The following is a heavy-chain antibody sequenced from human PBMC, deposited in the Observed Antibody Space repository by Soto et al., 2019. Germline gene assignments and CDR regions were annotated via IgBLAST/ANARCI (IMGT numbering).Heavy chain of an antibody. CDR1: GYTFTSYY. CDR2: NNPSGGST. Sequence: ASVKVSCKASGYTFTSYYMHWVRQAPGQGLEWMGINNPSGGSTSYAQKFQGRVTMTRDTSTSTVYMELSSLRSEDTAVYYCASHCSSTSCYNPGHYWGQGTLVTVSS. D-gene: IGHD2-2*01. J-gene: IGHJ4*02. V-gene: IGHV1-46*03. CDR3: ASHCSSTSCYNPGHY.